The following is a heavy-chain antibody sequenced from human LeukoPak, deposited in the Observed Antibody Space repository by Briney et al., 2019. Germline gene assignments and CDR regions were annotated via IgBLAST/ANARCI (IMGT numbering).Heavy chain of an antibody. D-gene: IGHD4-17*01. CDR3: ARAGDYVVYYFDY. CDR1: GGSISSSNW. V-gene: IGHV4-4*02. Sequence: SGTLSLTCAVSGGSISSSNWWSWVRPPPGKGLEWIGEIYHSGSTNYNPSLKSRVTISVDKSKNQFSLKLSSVTAADTAVYYCARAGDYVVYYFDYWGQGTLVTVSS. J-gene: IGHJ4*02. CDR2: IYHSGST.